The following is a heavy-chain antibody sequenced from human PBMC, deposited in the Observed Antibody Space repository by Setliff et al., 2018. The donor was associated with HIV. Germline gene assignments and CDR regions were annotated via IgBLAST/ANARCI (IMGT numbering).Heavy chain of an antibody. CDR1: GGSISSGSYY. V-gene: IGHV4-61*02. Sequence: SETLSLTCTVSGGSISSGSYYWSWIRQPAGKGLEWIGRIYTSGSTNYNPSLKSRVTISADTSKNQFSLKLSSVTASDTAVYYSARGKISPRGVVLIDYWGQGTLVTVSS. J-gene: IGHJ4*02. D-gene: IGHD3-22*01. CDR3: ARGKISPRGVVLIDY. CDR2: IYTSGST.